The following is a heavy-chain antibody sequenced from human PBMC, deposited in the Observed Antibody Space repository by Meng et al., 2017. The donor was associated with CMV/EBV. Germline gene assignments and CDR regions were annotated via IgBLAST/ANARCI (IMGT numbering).Heavy chain of an antibody. Sequence: GTFSSYALSWVRQAPGQGLEWMGGIIPIFGTANYAQKFQGRVTITTDESTSTAYMELSSLRSEDTAVYYCARDTFPYTYYYYGMDVWGQGTTVTVSS. D-gene: IGHD2-2*02. CDR3: ARDTFPYTYYYYGMDV. J-gene: IGHJ6*02. V-gene: IGHV1-69*05. CDR1: GTFSSYA. CDR2: IIPIFGTA.